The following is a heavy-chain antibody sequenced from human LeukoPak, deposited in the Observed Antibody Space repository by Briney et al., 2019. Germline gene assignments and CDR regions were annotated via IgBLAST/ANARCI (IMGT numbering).Heavy chain of an antibody. CDR2: IRDDGSNK. CDR3: ARVLYYDFWSGQFSGFDY. V-gene: IGHV3-30*02. J-gene: IGHJ4*02. D-gene: IGHD3-3*01. Sequence: PGGSLRLSCAASGFTFSSYGMHWVRQAPGKGLEWVAFIRDDGSNKYYADSVKGRFTISRDNAKSSLYLQMNSLRAEDTAVYYCARVLYYDFWSGQFSGFDYWGQGTLVTVSS. CDR1: GFTFSSYG.